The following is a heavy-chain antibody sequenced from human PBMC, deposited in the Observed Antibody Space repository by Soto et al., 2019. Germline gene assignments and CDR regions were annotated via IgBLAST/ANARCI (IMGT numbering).Heavy chain of an antibody. Sequence: ASVKVSCNASGYTFTSYGISWVRQAPGQGLEWMGSIRDYNGNRNYANKFQGRVTMTTDTSTSTAYMELRSLRSYDSALYYCARGRTSSTCFCAMHXWGQGTPVTVS. D-gene: IGHD6-13*01. CDR3: ARGRTSSTCFCAMHX. J-gene: IGHJ6*02. V-gene: IGHV1-18*01. CDR2: IRDYNGNR. CDR1: GYTFTSYG.